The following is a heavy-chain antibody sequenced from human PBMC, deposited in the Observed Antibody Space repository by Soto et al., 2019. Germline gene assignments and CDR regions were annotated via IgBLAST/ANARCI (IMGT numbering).Heavy chain of an antibody. CDR3: ATWHQREHAYDI. CDR1: GLTVSGKKY. V-gene: IGHV3-53*01. D-gene: IGHD1-1*01. J-gene: IGHJ3*02. Sequence: DVQLVESGGGSIQPGGSLRLSCTVFGLTVSGKKYLAWVRQAPGKGLEWVSALYDVDGTYYADSVKGRFTTSGDSSKTSVYLQMNSLRPDDTAVYFCATWHQREHAYDIWGQGTAVTVSS. CDR2: LYDVDGT.